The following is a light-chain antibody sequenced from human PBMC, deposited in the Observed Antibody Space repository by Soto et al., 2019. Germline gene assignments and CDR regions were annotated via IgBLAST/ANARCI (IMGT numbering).Light chain of an antibody. J-gene: IGLJ3*02. CDR2: EVT. Sequence: QSALTQPPSASGSAGQSVTISCTGTSSDVGAYKYVSWYQQYPGKAPKLMIYEVTKRPSGVPDRFSGYKSGNTASLTVSGLQAEDEADYYCTSYVGNAIWVFGGGTKLTVL. V-gene: IGLV2-8*01. CDR3: TSYVGNAIWV. CDR1: SSDVGAYKY.